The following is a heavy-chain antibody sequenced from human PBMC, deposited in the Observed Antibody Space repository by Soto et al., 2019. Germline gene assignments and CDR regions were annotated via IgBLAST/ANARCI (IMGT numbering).Heavy chain of an antibody. J-gene: IGHJ2*01. CDR1: GFTFSSYG. V-gene: IGHV3-33*01. CDR2: IWYDGSNK. D-gene: IGHD3-10*01. CDR3: ASDSAECLRPHWYFAL. Sequence: QVQLVESGGGVVQPGRSLRLSCAASGFTFSSYGMHWVRQAPGKGLEWVAVIWYDGSNKYYADSVKGRFTISRGNSKNTLYLKMNTLIAEDKAVHYCASDSAECLRPHWYFALWGRGTLVTVSS.